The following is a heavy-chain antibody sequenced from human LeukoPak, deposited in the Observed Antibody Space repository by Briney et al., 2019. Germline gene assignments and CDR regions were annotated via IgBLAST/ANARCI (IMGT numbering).Heavy chain of an antibody. D-gene: IGHD6-19*01. CDR1: GFTFSSYA. V-gene: IGHV3-23*01. J-gene: IGHJ4*02. CDR3: VKDSRVRSSGWYGDY. CDR2: ITTTSSP. Sequence: GGSRRLSCAASGFTFSSYAMAWVRQAPGKGLEWVSSITTTSSPYFADSVKGRFTVSRDNSTPPLSLRMEGLRAEHTAVYYCVKDSRVRSSGWYGDYWGQGTLVTVSS.